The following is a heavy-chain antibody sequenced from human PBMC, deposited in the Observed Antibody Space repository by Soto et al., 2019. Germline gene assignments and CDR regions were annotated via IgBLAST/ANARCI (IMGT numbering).Heavy chain of an antibody. J-gene: IGHJ4*02. CDR2: INPSGATT. V-gene: IGHV1-46*01. CDR1: GYTITSYY. Sequence: GASVKVSCKASGYTITSYYVHWVRQAPGQGLEWMGIINPSGATTTYAQNFQGRVAMTRDTSTSTVYMELSSLRSEDTAVYYCARRDCFSSSCYFKYWGQGTLVTVSS. CDR3: ARRDCFSSSCYFKY. D-gene: IGHD2-2*01.